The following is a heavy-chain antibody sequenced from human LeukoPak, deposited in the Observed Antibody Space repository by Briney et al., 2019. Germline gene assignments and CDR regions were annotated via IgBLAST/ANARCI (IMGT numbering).Heavy chain of an antibody. CDR2: ISGSGDST. D-gene: IGHD3-22*01. CDR1: GFTFSSYA. V-gene: IGHV3-23*01. J-gene: IGHJ4*02. Sequence: GGSLRLSCAASGFTFSSYAMSWVRQAPGKGLEWVSAISGSGDSTYYADSVKVRFTISRDNSKNTLYLQMNSLRAEDTAVYYCAKENYDSSGYYFDYWGQGTLVTVSS. CDR3: AKENYDSSGYYFDY.